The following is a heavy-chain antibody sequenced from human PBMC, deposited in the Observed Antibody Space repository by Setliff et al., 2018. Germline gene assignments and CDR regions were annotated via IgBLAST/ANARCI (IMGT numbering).Heavy chain of an antibody. D-gene: IGHD5-12*01. CDR1: GYTFSRYG. CDR2: IGIYNGDT. CDR3: VRGPGPSVVVAIPFDH. J-gene: IGHJ4*02. Sequence: ASVKVSCKASGYTFSRYGFSWVRQAPGQGLEWMGWIGIYNGDTNYARKFQGRVTLTADTSTTTAYLELASLRDDDTAVYYCVRGPGPSVVVAIPFDHWGQGSLVTVSS. V-gene: IGHV1-18*01.